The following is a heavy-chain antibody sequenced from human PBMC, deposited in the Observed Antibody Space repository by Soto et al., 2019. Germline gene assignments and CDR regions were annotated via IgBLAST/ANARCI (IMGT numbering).Heavy chain of an antibody. V-gene: IGHV1-24*01. J-gene: IGHJ6*02. Sequence: ASVKVSCKVSGYTLTELSMHWVRQAPGKGLEWMGGFDPEDGVTIYAQKFQGGVTMTEGTSTDTAYMELSSLRSEDTAVYYCATTYSGSYPGYYGMDVWGQGTTVTVSS. CDR1: GYTLTELS. CDR3: ATTYSGSYPGYYGMDV. D-gene: IGHD1-26*01. CDR2: FDPEDGVT.